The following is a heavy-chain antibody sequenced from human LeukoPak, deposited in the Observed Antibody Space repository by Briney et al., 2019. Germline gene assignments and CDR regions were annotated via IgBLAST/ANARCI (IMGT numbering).Heavy chain of an antibody. CDR2: IYHSGST. Sequence: SETLSLTCAVSDYSISSAYYWGWIRQPPGKGLEWIGSIYHSGSTDYNPSLKSRVTISVDTSKNQFSLKLRSVTAADTAVYYCARDQAYCRGDCYFDFWGQGTLVTVSS. CDR3: ARDQAYCRGDCYFDF. D-gene: IGHD2-21*02. J-gene: IGHJ4*02. V-gene: IGHV4-38-2*02. CDR1: DYSISSAYY.